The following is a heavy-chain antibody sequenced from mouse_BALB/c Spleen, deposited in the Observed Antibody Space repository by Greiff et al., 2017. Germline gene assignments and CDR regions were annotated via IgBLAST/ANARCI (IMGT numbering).Heavy chain of an antibody. CDR2: INPGSGGT. CDR3: ATNSLFAY. CDR1: GYAFTNYL. V-gene: IGHV1-54*03. D-gene: IGHD4-1*01. Sequence: QVQLQQSGAELVRPGTSVKVSCKASGYAFTNYLIEWVKQRPGQGLEWIGVINPGSGGTNYNEKFKGKATLTADKSSSTAYMQLSSLTSDDSAVYFCATNSLFAYWGQGTLVTVSA. J-gene: IGHJ3*01.